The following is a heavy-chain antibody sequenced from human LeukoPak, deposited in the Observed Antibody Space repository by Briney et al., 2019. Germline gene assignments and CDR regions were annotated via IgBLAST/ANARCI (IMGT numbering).Heavy chain of an antibody. CDR2: IYYSGST. CDR3: ARNVGHCDGSGYYYDWYFDL. CDR1: GGYISSYF. Sequence: SETLSLTCSVSGGYISSYFWSWIRQPPGKGLEWIGYIYYSGSTNFNPSLKSRVTISVDTSENQFSLKLSSVTAADTAVYYCARNVGHCDGSGYYYDWYFDLWGRGTLVTVSS. D-gene: IGHD3-22*01. J-gene: IGHJ2*01. V-gene: IGHV4-59*08.